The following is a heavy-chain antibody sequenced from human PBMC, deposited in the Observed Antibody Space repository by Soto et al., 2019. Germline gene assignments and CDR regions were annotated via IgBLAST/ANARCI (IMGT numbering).Heavy chain of an antibody. D-gene: IGHD1-1*01. J-gene: IGHJ6*02. V-gene: IGHV1-8*01. CDR2: MSPNSGAT. Sequence: QVQLVQSGAEVTKPGASVKVSCKASGYTFTSYDINWVRQAPGQGLEWMGWMSPNSGATGYAQKFQGRVTMNRDISISTAYRELSNLRSEDTAIYYCARGVDAGVDVWGQGSAVTVAS. CDR1: GYTFTSYD. CDR3: ARGVDAGVDV.